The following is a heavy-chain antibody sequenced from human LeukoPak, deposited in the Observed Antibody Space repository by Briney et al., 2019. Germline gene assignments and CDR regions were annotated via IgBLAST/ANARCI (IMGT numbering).Heavy chain of an antibody. D-gene: IGHD6-13*01. Sequence: ASVKVSCKASGYTFTGYYMHWVRQAPGQGLEWMGRINPNSGGTNYAQKFQGRVTMTRNTSISTAYMELSSLRSEDTAVYYCARGRNKQLARWGDAFDIWGQGTMVTVSS. CDR3: ARGRNKQLARWGDAFDI. CDR1: GYTFTGYY. J-gene: IGHJ3*02. V-gene: IGHV1-2*06. CDR2: INPNSGGT.